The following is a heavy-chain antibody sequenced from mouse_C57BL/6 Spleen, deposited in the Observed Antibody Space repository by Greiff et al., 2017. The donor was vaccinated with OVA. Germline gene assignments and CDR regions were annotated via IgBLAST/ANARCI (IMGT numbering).Heavy chain of an antibody. V-gene: IGHV5-9-1*02. J-gene: IGHJ4*01. D-gene: IGHD2-2*01. Sequence: EVKLMESGEGLVKPGGSLKLSCAASGFTFSSYAMSWVRQTPEKRLEWVAYISSGGDYIYYADTVKGRFTISRDNARNTLYLQMSSLKSEDTAMYYCTRDGYDGSYYAMDYWGQGTSVTVSS. CDR3: TRDGYDGSYYAMDY. CDR1: GFTFSSYA. CDR2: ISSGGDYI.